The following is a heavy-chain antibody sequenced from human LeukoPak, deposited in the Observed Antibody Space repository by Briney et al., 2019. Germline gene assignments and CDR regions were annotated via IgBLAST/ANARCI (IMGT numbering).Heavy chain of an antibody. CDR1: GGSISSGGYY. Sequence: SETLSLTCTVSGGSISSGGYYWSWIRQHPGKGLEWIGYIYYSGSTYYNPSLKSRVTISVDTSKNQFSLKLSSVTAADTAVYYCAVGTYYYDSSGHGPLDYWGQGTLVTDSS. D-gene: IGHD3-22*01. CDR2: IYYSGST. CDR3: AVGTYYYDSSGHGPLDY. J-gene: IGHJ4*02. V-gene: IGHV4-31*03.